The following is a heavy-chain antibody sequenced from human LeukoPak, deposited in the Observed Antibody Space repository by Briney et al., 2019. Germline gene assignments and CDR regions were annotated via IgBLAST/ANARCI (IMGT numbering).Heavy chain of an antibody. CDR3: ARVLRGDTAMVDY. V-gene: IGHV3-21*03. J-gene: IGHJ4*02. CDR1: GFTFGSYT. CDR2: ISSGSSFI. Sequence: GGSLRLSCAASGFTFGSYTMNWVRQAPGKGLEWVSSISSGSSFIYYADSVRGRFTISRDNAKNSLFLQMNSLRAEDTAVYYCARVLRGDTAMVDYWGQGTLVTVSS. D-gene: IGHD5-18*01.